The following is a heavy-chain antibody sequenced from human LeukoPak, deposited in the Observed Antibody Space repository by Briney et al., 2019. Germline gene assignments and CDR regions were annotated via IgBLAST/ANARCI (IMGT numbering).Heavy chain of an antibody. J-gene: IGHJ4*02. D-gene: IGHD3-10*01. V-gene: IGHV3-7*01. CDR3: ARAPPYGSRSDFFDY. CDR1: GFTFSIHW. CDR2: VKRDASEM. Sequence: HPGRSLRLSCAASGFTFSIHWATWVSQAPRKGLEWGASVKRDASEMYYVDSVKGRFTISRDNAKNSLYLQMSSLRVEDTAVYYCARAPPYGSRSDFFDYWGQGTLVTVSA.